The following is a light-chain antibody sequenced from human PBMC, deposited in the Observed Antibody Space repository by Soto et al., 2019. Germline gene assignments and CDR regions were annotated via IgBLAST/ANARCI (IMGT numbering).Light chain of an antibody. J-gene: IGKJ1*01. CDR1: QDISNY. V-gene: IGKV1-27*01. CDR3: QKFNSSPWT. CDR2: SAS. Sequence: DIQMTQSPSSLPASVGDRVTISCRASQDISNYVVWYHQRPGQAPKLLIYSASTLHSGVASRFSGSGSGTDFTLTISSLQPEDVGTYYCQKFNSSPWTFGQGTKWIS.